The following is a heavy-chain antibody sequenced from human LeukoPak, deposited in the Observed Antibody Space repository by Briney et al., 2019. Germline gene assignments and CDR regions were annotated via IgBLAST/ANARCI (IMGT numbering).Heavy chain of an antibody. V-gene: IGHV4-59*08. J-gene: IGHJ4*02. CDR1: GGSISSYY. CDR2: IYYSGST. D-gene: IGHD3-22*01. Sequence: SETLSLTCTVSGGSISSYYWSWIRQPPGKGLEWIGYIYYSGSTNYNPSLKSRVTISVDTSKNQFSLKLSSVTAADTAVYYCARAHSYDSREIDYWGQGTLVTVSS. CDR3: ARAHSYDSREIDY.